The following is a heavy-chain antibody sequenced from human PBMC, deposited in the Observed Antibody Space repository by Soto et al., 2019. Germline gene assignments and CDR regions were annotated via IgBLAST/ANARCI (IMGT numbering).Heavy chain of an antibody. J-gene: IGHJ6*02. CDR1: GGTFSTYG. Sequence: QVQLVQSGAEVKKSGSSVKVSCKASGGTFSTYGVSWVRQAPGQGLEWMGGIIPIFGSADYAQKFQGRVTITADXSXXXVXXELNRLTSEDTAVYYCARDLGEIVSTIDGYNGLDVWGQGTKVTVSS. D-gene: IGHD5-12*01. V-gene: IGHV1-69*12. CDR3: ARDLGEIVSTIDGYNGLDV. CDR2: IIPIFGSA.